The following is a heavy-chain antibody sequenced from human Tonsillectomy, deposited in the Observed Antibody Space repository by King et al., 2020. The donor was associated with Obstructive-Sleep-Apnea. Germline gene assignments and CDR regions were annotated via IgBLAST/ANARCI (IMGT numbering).Heavy chain of an antibody. CDR3: ARDSSYTATFDY. CDR2: ISSSSSYI. V-gene: IGHV3-21*01. J-gene: IGHJ4*02. Sequence: QLVQSGGGLVKPGGALRLSCAASGFTFSSYSMNWVRQAPGKGREWVSSISSSSSYIYYADTVKGRFTISRDNAKNSLYLQMNSLRAEDTAVYYCARDSSYTATFDYWGQGTLVTVSS. D-gene: IGHD5-18*01. CDR1: GFTFSSYS.